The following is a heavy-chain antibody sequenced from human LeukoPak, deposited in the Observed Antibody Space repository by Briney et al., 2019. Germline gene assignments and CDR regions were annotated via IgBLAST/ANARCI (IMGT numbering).Heavy chain of an antibody. CDR2: ISYDGSNK. CDR1: GFTFGSYA. CDR3: ASTPGIAVAVDY. Sequence: PGRSLRLPCAASGFTFGSYAMHWVRQAPGKGLEWVAVISYDGSNKYYADSVKGRFTISRDNSKNTLYLQMNSLRAEDTAVYYCASTPGIAVAVDYWGQGTLVTVSS. D-gene: IGHD6-19*01. J-gene: IGHJ4*02. V-gene: IGHV3-30-3*01.